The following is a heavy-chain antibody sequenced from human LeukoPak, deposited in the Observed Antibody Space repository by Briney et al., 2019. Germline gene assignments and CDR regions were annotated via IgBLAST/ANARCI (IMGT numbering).Heavy chain of an antibody. V-gene: IGHV1-2*02. D-gene: IGHD2/OR15-2a*01. CDR3: AKETSIVIEDIEGGGCDI. Sequence: EASVKVSCMASRSSFSGYYLHWVRQAPGQGLEWLGSINVASGDTNYKKTFQGRVTMTRDTSVNTVYMEMNNLTADDTALYFCAKETSIVIEDIEGGGCDIWGQGTMVTV. CDR1: RSSFSGYY. CDR2: INVASGDT. J-gene: IGHJ3*02.